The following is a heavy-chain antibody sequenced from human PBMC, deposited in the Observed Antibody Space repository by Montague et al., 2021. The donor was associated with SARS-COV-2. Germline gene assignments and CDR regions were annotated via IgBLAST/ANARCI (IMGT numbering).Heavy chain of an antibody. V-gene: IGHV3-7*01. CDR2: INQDETAK. Sequence: SLRLSCAASGFTSGDYQMTWVRQAPGKGLQWVANINQDETAKTYVDSVKGRFTISSDNAKNSLILQMNSLKDEDTAVYYCARSPRGSGTGWLDYWGQGTLVTVSS. CDR3: ARSPRGSGTGWLDY. CDR1: GFTSGDYQ. J-gene: IGHJ4*02. D-gene: IGHD3/OR15-3a*01.